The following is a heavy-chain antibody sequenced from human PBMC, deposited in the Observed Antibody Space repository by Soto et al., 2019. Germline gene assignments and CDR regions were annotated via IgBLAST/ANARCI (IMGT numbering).Heavy chain of an antibody. CDR2: INPSAEKT. J-gene: IGHJ6*02. Sequence: QVQLVQSGAEVKKPGASVKVYCKASGYTFTSYYIHWVLQAPGQGLQWMGVINPSAEKTTYAQKFRGRVTGSRDTSTITVYVELSSLRSEDTALYYCARGIDIGHHYDYYGMDVWGQWTTLTVSS. V-gene: IGHV1-46*01. CDR3: ARGIDIGHHYDYYGMDV. CDR1: GYTFTSYY. D-gene: IGHD2-21*01.